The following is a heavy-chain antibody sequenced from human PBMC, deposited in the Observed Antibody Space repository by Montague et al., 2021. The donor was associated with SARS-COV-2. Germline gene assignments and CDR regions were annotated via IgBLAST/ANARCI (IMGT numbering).Heavy chain of an antibody. D-gene: IGHD6-13*01. V-gene: IGHV4-39*01. CDR2: MSYSGSS. Sequence: SETLSLTCTVSGGSINTPNHYWGWIRQPPGKGLEWVGSMSYSGSSYYNPSLRRRLTISVDTSKNQCSLRLSSVTAADTAVYCCAGLLAATGHFDFWGQGTLVTVSS. CDR1: GGSINTPNHY. CDR3: AGLLAATGHFDF. J-gene: IGHJ4*02.